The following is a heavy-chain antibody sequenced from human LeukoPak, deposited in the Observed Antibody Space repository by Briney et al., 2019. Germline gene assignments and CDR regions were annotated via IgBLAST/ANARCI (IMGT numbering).Heavy chain of an antibody. CDR2: ISSSSSTI. V-gene: IGHV3-48*04. D-gene: IGHD5-18*01. J-gene: IGHJ4*02. Sequence: SGGSLRLSCAASGFIVSSNYMSWVRQAPGKGLEWVSYISSSSSTIYYADSVKGRFTISRDNAKNSLYLQMNSLRAEDTAVYYCARVWNSYGQKAPGYWGQGTLVTVSS. CDR1: GFIVSSNY. CDR3: ARVWNSYGQKAPGY.